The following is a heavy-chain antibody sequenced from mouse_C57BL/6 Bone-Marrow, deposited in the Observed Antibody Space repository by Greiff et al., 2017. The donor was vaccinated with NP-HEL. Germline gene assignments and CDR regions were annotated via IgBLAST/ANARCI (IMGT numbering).Heavy chain of an antibody. J-gene: IGHJ3*01. CDR2: ISSGGSYT. CDR3: ASPIYYDYDVEVFFAY. CDR1: GFTFSSYG. Sequence: DVKLVESGGDLVKLGGSLKLSCAASGFTFSSYGMSWVRQTPDKRLEWVATISSGGSYTYYPDSVKGRFTISRDNAKNTLYLQMSSLKSEDTAMYYCASPIYYDYDVEVFFAYWGQGTLVTVSA. D-gene: IGHD2-4*01. V-gene: IGHV5-6*02.